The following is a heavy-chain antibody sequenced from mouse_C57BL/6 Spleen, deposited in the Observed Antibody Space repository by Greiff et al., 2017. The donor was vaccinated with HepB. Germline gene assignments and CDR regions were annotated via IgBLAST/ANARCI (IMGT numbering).Heavy chain of an antibody. Sequence: VKLQQSGPELVKPGASVKISCKASGYAFSSSWMNWVKQRPGKGLEWIGRIYPGDGDTNYNGKFKGKATLTADKSSSTAYMQLSSLTSEDSAVYFWARGTTVVATSPWFAYWGQGTLVTVSA. D-gene: IGHD1-1*01. CDR2: IYPGDGDT. CDR3: ARGTTVVATSPWFAY. CDR1: GYAFSSSW. J-gene: IGHJ3*01. V-gene: IGHV1-82*01.